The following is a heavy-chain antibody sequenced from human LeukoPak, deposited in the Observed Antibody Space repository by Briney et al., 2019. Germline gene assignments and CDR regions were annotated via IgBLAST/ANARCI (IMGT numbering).Heavy chain of an antibody. CDR2: IRFDGNNK. D-gene: IGHD1/OR15-1a*01. V-gene: IGHV3-30*02. CDR3: AKGEPLEQFDY. Sequence: GRSLRLSCAASGFTFSSYAMHWVRQAPGKGLEWVAFIRFDGNNKYSTDSVKGRFTISRDNSKNTLYLQMNSLRAEDTAVYYCAKGEPLEQFDYWGQGTLVTVSS. CDR1: GFTFSSYA. J-gene: IGHJ4*02.